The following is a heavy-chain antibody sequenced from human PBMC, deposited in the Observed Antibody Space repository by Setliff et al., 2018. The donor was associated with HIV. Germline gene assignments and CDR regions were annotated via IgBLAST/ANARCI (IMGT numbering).Heavy chain of an antibody. J-gene: IGHJ4*02. CDR1: GFTFSNYS. Sequence: PGGSLRLSCVVSGFTFSNYSMNWVRQAPGKGLEWVSYISSSSGAIYYADSVKGRFTISRDNAKNSLYLQMKSLRAEDTALYYCATDSPSFYWGQGTLVTVSS. CDR3: ATDSPSFY. CDR2: ISSSSGAI. D-gene: IGHD2-2*01. V-gene: IGHV3-48*01.